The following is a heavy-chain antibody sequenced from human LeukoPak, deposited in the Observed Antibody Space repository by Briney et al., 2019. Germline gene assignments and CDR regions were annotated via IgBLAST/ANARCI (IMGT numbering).Heavy chain of an antibody. V-gene: IGHV1-69*13. Sequence: GASVKVSCKASGGTFSSYAISWVRQAPGQGLEWMGGIIPIFGTANYAQKFQGRVTITADESTSTAYMELSSLRAEDTAVYYCAKLYSYCSSTSCRKSHYYGMDVWGQGTTVTVSS. CDR2: IIPIFGTA. J-gene: IGHJ6*02. CDR1: GGTFSSYA. D-gene: IGHD2-2*01. CDR3: AKLYSYCSSTSCRKSHYYGMDV.